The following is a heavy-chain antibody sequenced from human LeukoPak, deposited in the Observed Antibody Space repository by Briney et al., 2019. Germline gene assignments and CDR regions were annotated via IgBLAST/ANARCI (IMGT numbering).Heavy chain of an antibody. CDR3: ARGGYDFWSGSTNAFDI. CDR1: GGTFSSYA. V-gene: IGHV1-2*02. D-gene: IGHD3-3*01. Sequence: ASVKVSCRASGGTFSSYAISWVRQAPGQGLEWMGWINPNSGGTNYAQKFQGRVTMTRDTSISTAYMELSRLRSDDTAVYYCARGGYDFWSGSTNAFDIWGQGTMVTVSS. CDR2: INPNSGGT. J-gene: IGHJ3*02.